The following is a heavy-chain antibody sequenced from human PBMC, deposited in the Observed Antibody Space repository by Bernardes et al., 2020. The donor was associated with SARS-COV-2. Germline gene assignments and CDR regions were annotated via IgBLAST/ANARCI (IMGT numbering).Heavy chain of an antibody. CDR1: GFSFSNYY. V-gene: IGHV3-23*01. D-gene: IGHD2-21*02. CDR3: AKVGCGGDCYLGIES. CDR2: ISGSGANT. Sequence: GGSLRLSCAASGFSFSNYYMTWVRKAPGKGLEWVSVISGSGANTYYSDSVKGRFSIFRDNSKNMLYLHMSSLRVDDTAVYYCAKVGCGGDCYLGIESWGQGTLVTVSS. J-gene: IGHJ4*02.